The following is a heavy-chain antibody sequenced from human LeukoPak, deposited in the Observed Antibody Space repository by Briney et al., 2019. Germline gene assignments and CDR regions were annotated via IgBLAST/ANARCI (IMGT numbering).Heavy chain of an antibody. CDR2: INHSGST. Sequence: RTSETLSLTCAVYGGSFSGYNWNWIRQPPGKGLEWIGEINHSGSTNYNPSLKSRVTTSVDTSKNQFSLRLSSVTAADTAVYYCAREWGHGDFDYWGQGTLVTVSS. V-gene: IGHV4-34*01. D-gene: IGHD1-26*01. J-gene: IGHJ4*02. CDR1: GGSFSGYN. CDR3: AREWGHGDFDY.